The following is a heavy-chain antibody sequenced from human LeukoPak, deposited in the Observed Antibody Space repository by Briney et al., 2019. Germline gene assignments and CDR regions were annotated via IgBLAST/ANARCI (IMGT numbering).Heavy chain of an antibody. CDR3: ARGPPRIVVVPAAIRWFDP. J-gene: IGHJ5*02. CDR2: INHSGST. V-gene: IGHV4-34*01. D-gene: IGHD2-2*01. Sequence: GSLRLSCAASGFTFSNAWMSWVRQAPGKGLEWIGEINHSGSTNYNPSLKSRVTISVDTSKNQFSLKLSSVTAADTAVYYCARGPPRIVVVPAAIRWFDPWGQGTLVTVSS. CDR1: GFTFSNAW.